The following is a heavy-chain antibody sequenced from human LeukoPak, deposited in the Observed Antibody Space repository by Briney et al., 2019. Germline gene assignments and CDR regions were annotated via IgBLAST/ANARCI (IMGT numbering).Heavy chain of an antibody. CDR2: IYYSGST. CDR3: ARDTALFRAYDI. CDR1: GGSISSYY. V-gene: IGHV4-59*01. Sequence: SETLSLTCTVSGGSISSYYWSWIRQPPGKGLEWIGYIYYSGSTDYNPSLKSRVTISVETSKNQFSLKLSSVTAADTAVYYCARDTALFRAYDIWGQGTLVTVSS. J-gene: IGHJ3*02.